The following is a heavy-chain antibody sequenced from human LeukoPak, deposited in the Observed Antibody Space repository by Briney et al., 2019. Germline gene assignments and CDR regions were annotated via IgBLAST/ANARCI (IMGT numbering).Heavy chain of an antibody. J-gene: IGHJ5*01. CDR2: IYPKDSDT. D-gene: IGHD1-14*01. Sequence: GESLKISCQGSGDGFTDFWIAWVRQKPGKGLEWTGVIYPKDSDTKYSQSFQGQVTISADKSIATVYLQWSSLEASDTAMYYCARRRITRFDSWGQGSLVTVSS. V-gene: IGHV5-51*01. CDR3: ARRRITRFDS. CDR1: GDGFTDFW.